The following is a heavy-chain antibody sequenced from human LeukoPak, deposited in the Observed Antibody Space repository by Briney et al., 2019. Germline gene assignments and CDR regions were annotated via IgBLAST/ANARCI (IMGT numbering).Heavy chain of an antibody. Sequence: GGSLRLSCAASGFTFSDYYMTWIRQATGKGLEWVSYISSGSSYTDYADSVKGRFTISRDNAKNSLDLQMNILRAEDTALYYCARMRAPQYCGGDCYFFFDAFDIWGQGTMVTVSS. J-gene: IGHJ3*02. V-gene: IGHV3-11*06. CDR1: GFTFSDYY. D-gene: IGHD2-21*02. CDR2: ISSGSSYT. CDR3: ARMRAPQYCGGDCYFFFDAFDI.